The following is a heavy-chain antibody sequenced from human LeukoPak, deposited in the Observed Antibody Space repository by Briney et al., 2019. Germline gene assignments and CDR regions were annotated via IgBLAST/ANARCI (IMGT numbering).Heavy chain of an antibody. CDR2: IYSGGST. D-gene: IGHD4-17*01. V-gene: IGHV3-53*01. J-gene: IGHJ3*02. Sequence: GGSLRLSCAASGFTFSSYAMSWVRHAPGKGLEWVSVIYSGGSTYYADSVKGRFTISRDNSKNTLYLQMNSLRAEDTAVYYCARDYGDGNAFDIWGQGTMVTVSS. CDR1: GFTFSSYA. CDR3: ARDYGDGNAFDI.